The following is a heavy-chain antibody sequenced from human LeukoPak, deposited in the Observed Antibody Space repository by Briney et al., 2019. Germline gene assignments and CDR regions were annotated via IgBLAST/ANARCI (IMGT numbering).Heavy chain of an antibody. Sequence: GGSLRLSCAASGFTFSSYAMSWVRQAPGKGLEWVSVIYSGGSTYYADSVKGRFTISRDNSKNTLYLQMNSLRAEDTAVYYCARDLVSRSRYSSSWPGAFDIWGQGTMVTVSS. V-gene: IGHV3-66*01. D-gene: IGHD6-13*01. CDR2: IYSGGST. CDR3: ARDLVSRSRYSSSWPGAFDI. CDR1: GFTFSSYA. J-gene: IGHJ3*02.